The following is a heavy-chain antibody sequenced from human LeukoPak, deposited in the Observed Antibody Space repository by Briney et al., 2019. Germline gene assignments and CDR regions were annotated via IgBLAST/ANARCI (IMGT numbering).Heavy chain of an antibody. Sequence: GGSLRLSCAASGFTFSSYGMHWVRQAPGKGLEWVAVISYDGSNKYYADSVKGRFTISRDNSKNTLYLQMNSLRAEDTAVYYCAKDLGGSGSYYMDVWGKGTTATVSS. CDR1: GFTFSSYG. J-gene: IGHJ6*03. CDR3: AKDLGGSGSYYMDV. CDR2: ISYDGSNK. D-gene: IGHD3-10*01. V-gene: IGHV3-30*18.